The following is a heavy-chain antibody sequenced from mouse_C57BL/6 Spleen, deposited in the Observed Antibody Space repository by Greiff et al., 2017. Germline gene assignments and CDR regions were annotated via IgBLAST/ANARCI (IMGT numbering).Heavy chain of an antibody. J-gene: IGHJ1*03. V-gene: IGHV1-15*01. CDR1: GYTFTDYE. CDR3: TPVFHWDFDA. Sequence: VQLQQSGAELVRPGASVTLSCKASGYTFTDYEMHWVKQTPVHGLEWIGAIDPETGGTAYNQKFKGKAILTADKSSSTAYMELRSLTSEDSAVYYCTPVFHWDFDAWGTGTTVTVSS. CDR2: IDPETGGT.